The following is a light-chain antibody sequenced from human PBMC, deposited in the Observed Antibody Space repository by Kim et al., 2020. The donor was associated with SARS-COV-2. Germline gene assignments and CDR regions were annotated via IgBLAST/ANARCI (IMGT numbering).Light chain of an antibody. CDR3: HQYGTSPYT. V-gene: IGKV3-20*01. Sequence: DIVLTQSPGTLSLSPGERATLSCRASHSVRSNFLAWYQQKPGQAPRLLIYSASSRHRGFPDRFSGSGSGTDFTLTISGLEPEDFAVYYCHQYGTSPYTFGQGTKLEI. CDR2: SAS. CDR1: HSVRSNF. J-gene: IGKJ2*01.